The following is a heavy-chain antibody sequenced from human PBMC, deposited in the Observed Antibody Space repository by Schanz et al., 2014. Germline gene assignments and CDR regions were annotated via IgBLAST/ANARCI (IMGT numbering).Heavy chain of an antibody. J-gene: IGHJ3*02. CDR3: AKCIGWYGRCAFDI. V-gene: IGHV3-23*03. CDR2: IYSGGST. CDR1: GFTFSSYA. Sequence: DVQLLESGGGLVQPGGSLRLSCAASGFTFSSYAMSWVRQAPGKGLEWVSVIYSGGSTFYTDSVKGRFTISRDNSKNTLYLEMNSLIAEDTAVYYCAKCIGWYGRCAFDIGGQGTVVTVSS. D-gene: IGHD6-19*01.